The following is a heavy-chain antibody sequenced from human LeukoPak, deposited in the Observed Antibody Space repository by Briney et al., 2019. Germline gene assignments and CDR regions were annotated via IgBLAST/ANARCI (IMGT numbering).Heavy chain of an antibody. CDR2: ISAYNGNT. J-gene: IGHJ4*02. CDR1: GYTFTSYD. D-gene: IGHD6-19*01. CDR3: ARSFRGRDSSGWYGDY. Sequence: ASVKVSCKASGYTFTSYDINWVRQATGQGLEWMGWISAYNGNTNYAQKFQGRVTITADKSTSTAYMELSSLRSEDTAVYYCARSFRGRDSSGWYGDYWGQGTLDTVSS. V-gene: IGHV1-18*01.